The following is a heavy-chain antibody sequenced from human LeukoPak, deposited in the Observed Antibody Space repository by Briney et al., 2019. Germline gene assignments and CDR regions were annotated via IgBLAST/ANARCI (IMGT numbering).Heavy chain of an antibody. Sequence: GGSLRLSCAASGFTFSSYAMSWVRRAPGKGLEGVSAISGSGGSTYYADSVKGRFTISRDNSKNTLYLQMNSLRAEDTAVYYCAKDLEVGATTPPLDYWGQGTLVTVSS. CDR3: AKDLEVGATTPPLDY. D-gene: IGHD1-26*01. CDR1: GFTFSSYA. V-gene: IGHV3-23*01. CDR2: ISGSGGST. J-gene: IGHJ4*02.